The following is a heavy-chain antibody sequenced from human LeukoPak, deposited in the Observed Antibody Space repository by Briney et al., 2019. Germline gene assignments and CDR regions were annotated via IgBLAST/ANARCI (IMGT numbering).Heavy chain of an antibody. V-gene: IGHV1-2*02. D-gene: IGHD2-2*01. Sequence: ASVKVSCKASGYTFTGYYMHWVRQAPGQGLVWMGWINPNSGGTNYAQKFQGRVTMTRDTSISTAYMELSRLRSDDTAVYYCARDRAQLYGMDVWGQGTTVTVSS. J-gene: IGHJ6*02. CDR2: INPNSGGT. CDR3: ARDRAQLYGMDV. CDR1: GYTFTGYY.